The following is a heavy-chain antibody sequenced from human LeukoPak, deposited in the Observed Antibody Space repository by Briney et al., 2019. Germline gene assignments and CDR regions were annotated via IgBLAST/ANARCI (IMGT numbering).Heavy chain of an antibody. V-gene: IGHV1-2*02. J-gene: IGHJ3*02. D-gene: IGHD4-11*01. CDR3: ARDRDYSSTDAFDI. CDR1: GYTFTGYY. Sequence: ASVKVSCKASGYTFTGYYMHWVRQAPGQGLEWIGWINPNSGGTNYAQKFQGRVTMTRDTSISTAYMELSRLRSDDTAVYYCARDRDYSSTDAFDIWGQGTMVTVSS. CDR2: INPNSGGT.